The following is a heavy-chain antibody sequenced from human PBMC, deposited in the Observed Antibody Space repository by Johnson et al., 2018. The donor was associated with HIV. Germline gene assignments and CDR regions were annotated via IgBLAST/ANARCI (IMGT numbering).Heavy chain of an antibody. CDR3: AKDRQWGPRDAFDI. CDR2: IRYDGSYK. CDR1: DFTFSSYG. Sequence: QVQLVESGGGVVQPGGSLRLSCAASDFTFSSYGMHWVRQAPGKGLEWVAFIRYDGSYKYYVDSVKGRFTISRDNSKNTLYLQMNSLRAEDTAVYYCAKDRQWGPRDAFDIWGQGTMVTVSS. J-gene: IGHJ3*02. D-gene: IGHD6-19*01. V-gene: IGHV3-30*02.